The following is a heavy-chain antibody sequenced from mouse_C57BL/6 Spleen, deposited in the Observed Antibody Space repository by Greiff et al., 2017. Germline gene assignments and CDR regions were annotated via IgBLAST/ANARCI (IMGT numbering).Heavy chain of an antibody. CDR1: GYTFTSYW. CDR3: GRGGNYYGSRGGFDY. Sequence: QVQLQQPGAELVMPGASVKLSCKASGYTFTSYWMNWVKQRPGQGLEWIGEIDPSDSYTNYNQKFKGKSTLTVDKSSSTAYMQLSSLTSEDSAVFYYGRGGNYYGSRGGFDYWGQGTLVTVSA. V-gene: IGHV1-69*01. D-gene: IGHD1-1*01. J-gene: IGHJ3*01. CDR2: IDPSDSYT.